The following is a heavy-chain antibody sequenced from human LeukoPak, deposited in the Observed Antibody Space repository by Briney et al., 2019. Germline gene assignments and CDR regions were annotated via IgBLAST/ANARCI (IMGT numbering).Heavy chain of an antibody. CDR3: ARDSGITLLRGVIDY. CDR1: GFTFSSYT. CDR2: ISSSGSTR. Sequence: GGSLRLSCAASGFTFSSYTMNWVRQAPGKGLEWVSYISSSGSTRYYADSVKGRFTISRDNAKNSLYLQINSLRAEDTALYYCARDSGITLLRGVIDYWGQGTLVTVSS. D-gene: IGHD3-10*01. V-gene: IGHV3-48*03. J-gene: IGHJ4*02.